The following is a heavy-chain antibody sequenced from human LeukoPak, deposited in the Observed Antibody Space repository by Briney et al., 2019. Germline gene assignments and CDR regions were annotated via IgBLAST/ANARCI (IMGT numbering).Heavy chain of an antibody. J-gene: IGHJ6*02. Sequence: GGSLRLSCAASGFTVSSNYMSWVRQAPGKGLEWVSVIYSGGSTYYADSVKGRFTISRDNSKNTLYLQMNSLRAEDTAVYYCARRRCGGDCYGDYYYYGMDVWGQGTTVTVSS. CDR1: GFTVSSNY. D-gene: IGHD2-21*02. CDR2: IYSGGST. V-gene: IGHV3-53*01. CDR3: ARRRCGGDCYGDYYYYGMDV.